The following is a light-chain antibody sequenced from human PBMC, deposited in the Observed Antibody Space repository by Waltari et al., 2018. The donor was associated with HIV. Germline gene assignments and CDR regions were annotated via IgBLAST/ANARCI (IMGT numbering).Light chain of an antibody. CDR1: QKINRY. CDR3: QQSYGAPFT. J-gene: IGKJ3*01. Sequence: IQMTQSPSALSSSAGDTVTITCRASQKINRYLDWYQKKVGDAPRLLVYGASSLQSGVPARFRGSGSGSEYKLTISNLQSEDFASYFCQQSYGAPFTFGPGSTV. V-gene: IGKV1-39*01. CDR2: GAS.